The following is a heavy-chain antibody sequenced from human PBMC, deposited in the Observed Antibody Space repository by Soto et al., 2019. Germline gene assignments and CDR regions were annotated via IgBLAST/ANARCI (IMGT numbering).Heavy chain of an antibody. J-gene: IGHJ5*02. CDR3: ARGYTGYCSGGTCYSFDP. Sequence: EVQLVESGGGLVKPGGSLRLSCAASGFSFSSYSMNWVRQAPGKGLEWVTSISSSASHINYADSVTGRFTISRDNAKKPLYLQMNSLGAEDTAVYYCARGYTGYCSGGTCYSFDPWGQGTLVTVSS. D-gene: IGHD2-15*01. CDR1: GFSFSSYS. V-gene: IGHV3-21*01. CDR2: ISSSASHI.